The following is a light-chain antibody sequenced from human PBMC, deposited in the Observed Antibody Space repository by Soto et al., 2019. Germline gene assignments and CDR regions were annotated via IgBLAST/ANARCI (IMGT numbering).Light chain of an antibody. CDR3: QQRSKWT. Sequence: EIVLTQSPATLSLPPGERATLSCRASQSVSSYLAWYQQKPGQAPRLLIYDASNRATGIPARFSGSGSGTDFTLTISSLEPEDFAVYYCQQRSKWTFGQGTKVDIK. J-gene: IGKJ1*01. CDR2: DAS. V-gene: IGKV3-11*01. CDR1: QSVSSY.